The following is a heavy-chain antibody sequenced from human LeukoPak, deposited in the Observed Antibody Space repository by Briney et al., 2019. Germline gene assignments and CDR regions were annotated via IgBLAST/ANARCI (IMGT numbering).Heavy chain of an antibody. V-gene: IGHV3-21*01. Sequence: PGGSLRLSCAASGFTFSSYSMNWVRQAPGKGLEWVSSISSSSSYIYYADSVKGRFTISRDNAKNSLYLQMNSLRAEDTAVYYRAKHHNWGGGYDYWGQGTLVTVSS. D-gene: IGHD1-1*01. CDR2: ISSSSSYI. CDR3: AKHHNWGGGYDY. CDR1: GFTFSSYS. J-gene: IGHJ4*02.